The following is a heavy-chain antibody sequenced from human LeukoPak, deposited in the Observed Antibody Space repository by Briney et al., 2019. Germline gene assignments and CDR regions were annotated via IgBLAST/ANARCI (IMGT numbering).Heavy chain of an antibody. J-gene: IGHJ4*02. CDR3: ARVGGRDSSSSGADFDY. Sequence: ASVKVSCKASGYTFTSYDINWVRQATGQGLEWMGWMNPNSGNTGYAQKFQGRVTMTRNTSISTAYMELSSLRSEDTAVYYCARVGGRDSSSSGADFDYWGQGTLVTVSS. V-gene: IGHV1-8*01. CDR1: GYTFTSYD. CDR2: MNPNSGNT. D-gene: IGHD6-6*01.